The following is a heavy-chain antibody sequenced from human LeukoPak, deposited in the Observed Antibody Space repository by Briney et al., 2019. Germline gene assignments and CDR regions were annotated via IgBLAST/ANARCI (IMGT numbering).Heavy chain of an antibody. Sequence: GGSLRLSCAASGFTFNSYWMHWVRQAPGKGLVWVSAISGSGGSTYYADSVKGRFTISRDNSKNTLYLQMNSLRAEDTAVYYCAKVGRAAAGPYYFDYWGQGTLVTVSS. CDR2: ISGSGGST. J-gene: IGHJ4*02. CDR1: GFTFNSYW. CDR3: AKVGRAAAGPYYFDY. V-gene: IGHV3-23*01. D-gene: IGHD6-13*01.